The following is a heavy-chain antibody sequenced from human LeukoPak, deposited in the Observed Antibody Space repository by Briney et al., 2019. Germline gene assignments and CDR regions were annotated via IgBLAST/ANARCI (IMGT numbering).Heavy chain of an antibody. D-gene: IGHD3-10*01. Sequence: GGSLRLSCAASGFTFRSFAMSWVRQAPRKGLEWVSVIYSGGSTYYADSVKGRFTISRDNSKNTLYLQMNSLRAEDTAVYYCARVSYYYGSGSYRPTAVYYFDYWGQGTLVTVSS. CDR1: GFTFRSFA. V-gene: IGHV3-66*01. CDR2: IYSGGST. CDR3: ARVSYYYGSGSYRPTAVYYFDY. J-gene: IGHJ4*02.